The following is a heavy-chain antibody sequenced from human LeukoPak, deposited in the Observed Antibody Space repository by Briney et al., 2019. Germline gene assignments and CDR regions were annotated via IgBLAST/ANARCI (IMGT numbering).Heavy chain of an antibody. CDR2: IKQDGSEK. CDR1: GFTFSSYW. V-gene: IGHV3-7*01. CDR3: ARVRRGYSGYDAYHFDY. J-gene: IGHJ4*02. Sequence: GGSLRLSCAASGFTFSSYWMRWVRQAPGKGLEWVANIKQDGSEKYYVDSVKGRFTISRDNAKNSLYLQMNSLRAEDTAVYYCARVRRGYSGYDAYHFDYWGQGTLVTVSP. D-gene: IGHD5-12*01.